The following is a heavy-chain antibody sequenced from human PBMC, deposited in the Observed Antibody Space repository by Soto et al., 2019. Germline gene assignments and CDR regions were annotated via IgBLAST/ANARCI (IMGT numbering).Heavy chain of an antibody. V-gene: IGHV1-3*01. CDR3: ARGNQELNY. CDR1: GYIFTSYV. J-gene: IGHJ4*02. Sequence: QVQIVQSGAEVKKPGASVRVSCKASGYIFTSYVMHWVRQAPGQRLEWMGWINAGNGNTKYSPKYQGRVTITRDTSASAAHMDLSSLTTDDTAVYFCARGNQELNYWGQGTLVTVSS. D-gene: IGHD1-26*01. CDR2: INAGNGNT.